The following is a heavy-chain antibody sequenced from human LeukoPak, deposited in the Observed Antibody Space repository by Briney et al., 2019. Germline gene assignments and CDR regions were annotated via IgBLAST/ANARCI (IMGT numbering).Heavy chain of an antibody. J-gene: IGHJ4*02. CDR2: INHRGST. CDR1: GESLSKYY. D-gene: IGHD1-26*01. Sequence: PSETLSLTCAVYGESLSKYYWTWIRQSPGKGPEWIGEINHRGSTNLYPSLKSRVTLSVDTSKHQFSLKLTSVTAADAAVYYCASSVGSTDYWGQGTLVTVSS. CDR3: ASSVGSTDY. V-gene: IGHV4-34*01.